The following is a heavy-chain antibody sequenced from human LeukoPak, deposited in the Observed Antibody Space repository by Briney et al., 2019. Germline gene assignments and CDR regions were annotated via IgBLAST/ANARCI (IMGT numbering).Heavy chain of an antibody. J-gene: IGHJ4*02. V-gene: IGHV3-7*01. CDR3: AANPKFFDSPGY. Sequence: PGGSLRLYCAASGFTFSTYWMRWIRQAPGKGLEWLANIKQDGSEQYYVASVEGRFTISRDNAKNSLFLQMHDLRAEDTAVYYCAANPKFFDSPGYWGQGTLVTVSS. CDR2: IKQDGSEQ. D-gene: IGHD3-9*01. CDR1: GFTFSTYW.